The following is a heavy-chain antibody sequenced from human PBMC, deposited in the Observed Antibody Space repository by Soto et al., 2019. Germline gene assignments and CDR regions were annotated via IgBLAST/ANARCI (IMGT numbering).Heavy chain of an antibody. CDR3: ARDRGYSTFDM. J-gene: IGHJ3*02. V-gene: IGHV3-7*01. Sequence: EVQLVESGGGSVQPGGSLRLSCGASGFTFSTYWMSWVRQAPGKGLEWVANMKEDGSEKNYVDPVKGRFTISRDNAKNSLYLQMNSLRAEDTAVYYCARDRGYSTFDMWGQGAVVAVSS. CDR2: MKEDGSEK. CDR1: GFTFSTYW. D-gene: IGHD4-4*01.